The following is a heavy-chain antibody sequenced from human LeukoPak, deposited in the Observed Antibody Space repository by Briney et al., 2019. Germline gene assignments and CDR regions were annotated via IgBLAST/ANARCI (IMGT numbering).Heavy chain of an antibody. CDR3: ARADIVVVPAVVWFDP. CDR1: GGTFSSYA. Sequence: ASVKVSCKASGGTFSSYAISWVRQAPGQGLEWMGGIIPIFGTANYAQKFQGRVTITADESTSTAYMELSSLRSEDTAVYYCARADIVVVPAVVWFDPWGQGTLVTVSS. V-gene: IGHV1-69*13. J-gene: IGHJ5*02. D-gene: IGHD2-2*01. CDR2: IIPIFGTA.